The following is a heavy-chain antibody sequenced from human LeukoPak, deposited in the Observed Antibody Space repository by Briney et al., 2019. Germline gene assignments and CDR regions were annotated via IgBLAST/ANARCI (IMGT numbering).Heavy chain of an antibody. CDR1: GFTLSSYA. Sequence: GGSLRLSCAASGFTLSSYAMHWVRQAPGKRLEWVAVISYDGSNKYYADSVKGRFTISRDNSKNTLYLQMNSLRAEDTAVYYCARENGGWYKDRDWYFDLWGRGTLVTVSS. CDR3: ARENGGWYKDRDWYFDL. V-gene: IGHV3-30*04. D-gene: IGHD6-19*01. J-gene: IGHJ2*01. CDR2: ISYDGSNK.